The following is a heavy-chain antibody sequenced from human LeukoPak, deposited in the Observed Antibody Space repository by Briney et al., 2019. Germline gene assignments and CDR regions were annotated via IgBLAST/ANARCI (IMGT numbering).Heavy chain of an antibody. V-gene: IGHV4-61*02. CDR2: IYSSGIF. CDR1: SGSISSPPYY. Sequence: SQTLSLTCTVSSGSISSPPYYWSWIRQPAGKEMEWIGRIYSSGIFDYNPSLKSRVTLSIDTSKNSFSLRLSSVTATDTAVYYCARGPGSATKEAFDIWGQGTMVTVSS. J-gene: IGHJ3*02. D-gene: IGHD2-8*01. CDR3: ARGPGSATKEAFDI.